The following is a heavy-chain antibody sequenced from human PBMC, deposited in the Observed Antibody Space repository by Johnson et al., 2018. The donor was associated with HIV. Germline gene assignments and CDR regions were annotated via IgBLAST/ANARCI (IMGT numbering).Heavy chain of an antibody. V-gene: IGHV3-30-3*01. CDR1: GFTFRSYA. Sequence: QVQLVESGGGVVQPGRSLRLSCAASGFTFRSYAMHWVRQTPGKGLEWVAVVSYHGSNKYYADSVKGRFTISRDNSKNTLYMQINSLRAEDTAVYYCAREGTYEPLHRIYDYGDYPAFDIWGRGTMVTVSS. J-gene: IGHJ3*02. CDR3: AREGTYEPLHRIYDYGDYPAFDI. D-gene: IGHD4-17*01. CDR2: VSYHGSNK.